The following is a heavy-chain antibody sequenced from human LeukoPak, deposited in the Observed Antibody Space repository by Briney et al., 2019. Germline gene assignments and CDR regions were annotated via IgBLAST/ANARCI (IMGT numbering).Heavy chain of an antibody. CDR1: GGSFSGYY. D-gene: IGHD4-17*01. J-gene: IGHJ5*02. CDR3: ARSPPFYDYGDKRGWFDP. V-gene: IGHV4-34*01. CDR2: TNHSGST. Sequence: NPSETLSLTCAVYGGSFSGYYWSWIRQPPGKGLEWIGETNHSGSTNYNPSLKSRVTISVDTSKNQFSLKLSSVTAADTAVYYCARSPPFYDYGDKRGWFDPWGQGTLVTVSS.